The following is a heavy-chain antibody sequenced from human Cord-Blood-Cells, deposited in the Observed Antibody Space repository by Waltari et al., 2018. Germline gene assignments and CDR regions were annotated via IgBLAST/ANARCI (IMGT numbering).Heavy chain of an antibody. Sequence: QVQLVQSGAEVKKPGASVKVSCKASGYTFTSYAMHWVRQAPGQRLEWMGWINDGNGNTKYSQKFQGRVTITRDTAASTAYMELSSLRSEDTAVYYCVRDPDGGDTAMDTGLYYGMDVWGQGTTVTVSS. CDR1: GYTFTSYA. D-gene: IGHD5-18*01. CDR3: VRDPDGGDTAMDTGLYYGMDV. CDR2: INDGNGNT. V-gene: IGHV1-3*01. J-gene: IGHJ6*02.